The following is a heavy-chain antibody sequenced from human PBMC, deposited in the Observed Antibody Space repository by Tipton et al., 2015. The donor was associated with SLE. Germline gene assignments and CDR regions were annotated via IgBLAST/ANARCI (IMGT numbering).Heavy chain of an antibody. CDR2: IYYSGST. D-gene: IGHD3-3*01. CDR3: ARDDFWSGFLWGAFDI. CDR1: GGSISSSSYY. V-gene: IGHV4-61*01. J-gene: IGHJ3*02. Sequence: TLSLTCTVSGGSISSSSYYWGWIRQPPGKGLEWIGYIYYSGSTNYNPSLKSRVTISVDTSKNQFSLKLSSVTAADTAVYYCARDDFWSGFLWGAFDIWGQGTMVTVSS.